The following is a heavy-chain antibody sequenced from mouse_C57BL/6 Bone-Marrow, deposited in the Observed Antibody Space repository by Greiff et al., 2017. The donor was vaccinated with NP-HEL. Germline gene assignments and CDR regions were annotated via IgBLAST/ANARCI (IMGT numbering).Heavy chain of an antibody. J-gene: IGHJ4*01. V-gene: IGHV1-19*01. Sequence: EVQLQESGPVLVKPGASVKMSCKASGYTFTDYYMNWVKQSHGKSLEWIGVINPYNGGTSYNQKFKGKATLTVDKSSSTAYMELNRLTSEDSAVYYCARGIYYDYDYYAMDYWGQGTSVTVSS. CDR3: ARGIYYDYDYYAMDY. CDR1: GYTFTDYY. CDR2: INPYNGGT. D-gene: IGHD2-4*01.